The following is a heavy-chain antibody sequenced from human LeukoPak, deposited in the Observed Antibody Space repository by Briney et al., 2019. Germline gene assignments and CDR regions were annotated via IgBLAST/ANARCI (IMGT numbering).Heavy chain of an antibody. V-gene: IGHV3-15*04. J-gene: IGHJ6*02. CDR2: TVSEIDGGTT. D-gene: IGHD1-7*01. CDR3: TTDEDWNYARKDV. CDR1: GFTFNYAW. Sequence: GGSLRLSCAASGFTFNYAWMSWVRQVPGKGLEWVGQTVSEIDGGTTDYATPVKGRFTISRDDSKSTLYLQMNSLKIEDTAVYYCTTDEDWNYARKDVWGQGATVIVPS.